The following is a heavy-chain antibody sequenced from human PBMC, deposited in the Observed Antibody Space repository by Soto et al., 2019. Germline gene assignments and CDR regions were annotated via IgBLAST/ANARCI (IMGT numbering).Heavy chain of an antibody. J-gene: IGHJ4*02. V-gene: IGHV3-66*01. Sequence: GGSLRLSCAASGFTVSSNYMSWVRQAPGKGLEWVSVIYSGGSTYYADSVKGRFTISRDNSKNTLYLQMNSLRAADTAVYYCARVRAAGRFDYWGQGTLVTVSS. CDR2: IYSGGST. D-gene: IGHD6-13*01. CDR1: GFTVSSNY. CDR3: ARVRAAGRFDY.